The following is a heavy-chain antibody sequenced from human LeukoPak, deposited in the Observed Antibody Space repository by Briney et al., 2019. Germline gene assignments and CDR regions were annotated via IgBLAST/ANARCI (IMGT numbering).Heavy chain of an antibody. CDR2: ISGSGGST. J-gene: IGHJ4*02. CDR3: AKDGDIWFGELLPAFDH. Sequence: GGSLRLSCAASGFTFSSYAMSWVRQAPGKGLEWVSAISGSGGSTYYADSVKGRFTISRDNSKNTLYLQMNSLRAEDTAVYYCAKDGDIWFGELLPAFDHWGQGTLVTVSS. D-gene: IGHD3-10*01. V-gene: IGHV3-23*01. CDR1: GFTFSSYA.